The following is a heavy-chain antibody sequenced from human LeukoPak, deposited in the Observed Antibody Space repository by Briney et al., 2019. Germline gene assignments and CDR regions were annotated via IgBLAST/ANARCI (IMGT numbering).Heavy chain of an antibody. J-gene: IGHJ4*02. CDR1: GGSISSYY. V-gene: IGHV4-4*07. Sequence: SETLSLTCTVSGGSISSYYWSWLRQPAGKGLEWIGRIYTSGSTNYNPSLKSRVTMSVDTSKNQFSLKLSSVTAADTAVYYCAREVPHYYDSSGYYHYFDYWGQGTLVTVSS. D-gene: IGHD3-22*01. CDR2: IYTSGST. CDR3: AREVPHYYDSSGYYHYFDY.